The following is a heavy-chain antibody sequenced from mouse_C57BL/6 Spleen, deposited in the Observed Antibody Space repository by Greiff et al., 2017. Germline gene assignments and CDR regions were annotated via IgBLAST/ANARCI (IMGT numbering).Heavy chain of an antibody. D-gene: IGHD1-1*01. CDR2: IDPSDSYT. CDR3: ARYGSRDWYFDV. Sequence: QVQLQQPGAELVKPGASVKLSCKASGYTFTSYWMQWVKQRPGQGLEWIGEIDPSDSYTNYNQKFKGKATLTVDTSSSTAYMQLSSLTSEDSAVDYGARYGSRDWYFDVWGTGTTVTVSS. J-gene: IGHJ1*03. V-gene: IGHV1-50*01. CDR1: GYTFTSYW.